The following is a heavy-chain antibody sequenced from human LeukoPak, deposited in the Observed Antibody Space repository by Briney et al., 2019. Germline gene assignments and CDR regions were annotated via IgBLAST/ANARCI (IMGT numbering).Heavy chain of an antibody. CDR3: ARDLSYDILTGYSPGFDP. J-gene: IGHJ5*02. Sequence: SVKVSCKASGGTFSSYTISWVRQAPGQGLEWMGGIIPIFGTANYAQKFEGRVTITADKSTSTAYMELSSLRSEDTAVYYCARDLSYDILTGYSPGFDPWGQGTLVTVSS. CDR2: IIPIFGTA. CDR1: GGTFSSYT. D-gene: IGHD3-9*01. V-gene: IGHV1-69*06.